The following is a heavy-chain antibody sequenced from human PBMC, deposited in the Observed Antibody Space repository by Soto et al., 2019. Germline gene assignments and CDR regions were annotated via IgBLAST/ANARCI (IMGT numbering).Heavy chain of an antibody. CDR1: GFTFRDYW. CDR2: IKPNGSEK. CDR3: ARGSGTTWAY. V-gene: IGHV3-7*05. J-gene: IGHJ4*02. D-gene: IGHD5-12*01. Sequence: GGSLRLSCAVFGFTFRDYWMSWVRHVPGKGLEWVANIKPNGSEKYYVDSVKGRFTISRDNAKNSLSLQMNSLGVEDTAVYYCARGSGTTWAYWGQGTLVTLSS.